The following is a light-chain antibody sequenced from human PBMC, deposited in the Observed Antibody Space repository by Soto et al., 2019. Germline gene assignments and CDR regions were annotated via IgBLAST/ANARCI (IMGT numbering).Light chain of an antibody. Sequence: IQLTQSPSSLSASVGDRVTITCRASQGISSFLAWYQQKPGKAPKLLIYGPSTLQSGVPSRFSGSGSGTDFTLTIGSLQPEDFATYYCQQLNSFPIPFGPGTKVDIK. CDR1: QGISSF. CDR3: QQLNSFPIP. J-gene: IGKJ3*01. CDR2: GPS. V-gene: IGKV1-9*01.